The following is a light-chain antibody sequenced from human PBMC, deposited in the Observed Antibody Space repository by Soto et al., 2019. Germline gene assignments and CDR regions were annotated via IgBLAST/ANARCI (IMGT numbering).Light chain of an antibody. CDR2: DNR. J-gene: IGLJ2*01. CDR1: DIGSGS. V-gene: IGLV3-21*02. Sequence: SYELTQPPSVSAAPGQTATITCGGTDIGSGSVHWYQQKAGQAPVLVVYDNRDRPSGIPERFSGSESGNTATLTISRVGAGDEADYYCQVWDSTNVQVLFGGGTKLTVL. CDR3: QVWDSTNVQVL.